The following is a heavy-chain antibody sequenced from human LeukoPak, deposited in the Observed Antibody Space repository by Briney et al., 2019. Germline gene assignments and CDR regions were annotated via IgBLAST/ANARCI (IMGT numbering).Heavy chain of an antibody. D-gene: IGHD3-10*01. V-gene: IGHV3-23*01. CDR1: GFTFNNYA. CDR2: ITGGATST. Sequence: PGGSLRLSCAASGFTFNNYAMSWVRQAPGKGLEWVSAITGGATSTYYANSVKGRFTISRDNSKNTLYLQMNSLRAEDTAVYYCAKVGITMVRGVPIWGQGTMVTVSS. CDR3: AKVGITMVRGVPI. J-gene: IGHJ3*02.